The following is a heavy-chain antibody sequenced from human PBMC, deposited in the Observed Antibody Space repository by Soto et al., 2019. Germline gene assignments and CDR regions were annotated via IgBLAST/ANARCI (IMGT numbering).Heavy chain of an antibody. D-gene: IGHD1-26*01. CDR2: INTVNGNT. CDR1: GYTFTSYA. Sequence: QVQLVQSGAEVKKPGASVKVSCKASGYTFTSYAMHWVRQAPGQSLEWMGWINTVNGNTKYSQKIQGRVTITRDTSASTAYMELSSLRSEDTAVYYCAREDGTYFDYWGQGTLVTVSS. CDR3: AREDGTYFDY. J-gene: IGHJ4*02. V-gene: IGHV1-3*04.